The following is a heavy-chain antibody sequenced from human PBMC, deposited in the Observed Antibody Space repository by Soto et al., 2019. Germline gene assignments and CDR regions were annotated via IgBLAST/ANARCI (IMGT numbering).Heavy chain of an antibody. CDR2: IWYDGSNK. J-gene: IGHJ3*02. CDR3: ARERLTPDAFDI. CDR1: GFTFSSYG. D-gene: IGHD1-1*01. Sequence: QVQLVESGGGVVQPGRSLRLSCAASGFTFSSYGMHWVRQAPGKGLEWVAVIWYDGSNKYYADSVKGRFTISRDNSKNTLYLQMNSLRAEDTAVYYCARERLTPDAFDIWGQGTMVTVSS. V-gene: IGHV3-33*01.